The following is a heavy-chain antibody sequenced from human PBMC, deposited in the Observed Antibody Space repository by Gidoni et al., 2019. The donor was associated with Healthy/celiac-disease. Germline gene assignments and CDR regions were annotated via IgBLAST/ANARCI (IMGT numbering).Heavy chain of an antibody. CDR1: GVTFSSYS. CDR3: ARTRELQITHIDFDY. V-gene: IGHV3-21*01. D-gene: IGHD1-26*01. J-gene: IGHJ4*02. Sequence: EVQLVESGGGLVKPGGSLRLSCAPSGVTFSSYSMNWVRQAPGKGLEWVSSISSSSSDIYYADSVKGRFTISRDNAKNSLYLQMNSLRAEDTAVYYCARTRELQITHIDFDYWGQGTLVTVSS. CDR2: ISSSSSDI.